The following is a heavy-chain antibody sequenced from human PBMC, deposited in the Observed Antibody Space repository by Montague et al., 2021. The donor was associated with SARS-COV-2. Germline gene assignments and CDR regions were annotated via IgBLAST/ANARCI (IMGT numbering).Heavy chain of an antibody. CDR1: GGPFSGYY. Sequence: SETLSLTCAVYGGPFSGYYWSWIRQPPGKGLEWIGEISHSGSTNYNPSLKSRVTISIDTSKNQFSLKLSSVTAADTAVYYCARFAYPLLFIVSYYGVDVWGRGTLVTVSS. D-gene: IGHD2-21*02. CDR3: ARFAYPLLFIVSYYGVDV. CDR2: ISHSGST. J-gene: IGHJ6*02. V-gene: IGHV4-34*01.